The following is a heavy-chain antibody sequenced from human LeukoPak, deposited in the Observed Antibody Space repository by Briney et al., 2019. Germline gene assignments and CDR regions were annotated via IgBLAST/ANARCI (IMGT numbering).Heavy chain of an antibody. Sequence: GGSLRLSCAASGFTFSTSWMHWVRQAPGKGLEWVANIKEDGSEKYHADSVKGRFSISRDNAKNSLFLQMNSLRAEDTALYYCVKPGSDGGQGPLVPVSS. D-gene: IGHD3-16*01. V-gene: IGHV3-7*03. CDR1: GFTFSTSW. CDR3: VKPGSD. J-gene: IGHJ4*02. CDR2: IKEDGSEK.